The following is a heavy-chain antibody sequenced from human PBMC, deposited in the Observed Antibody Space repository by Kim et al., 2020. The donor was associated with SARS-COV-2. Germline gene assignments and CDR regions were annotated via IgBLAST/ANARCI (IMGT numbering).Heavy chain of an antibody. D-gene: IGHD2-21*01. J-gene: IGHJ6*02. Sequence: GGSLRLSCTASGFTVGDYAMSWFRQAPGKGLEWVGFIRSKAYGGTTEYAASVKGRFTISRDDSKSIAYLQMNSLKTEDTAVYYCTRDRPLLHYYYYGMDVWGQGTTVTVSS. CDR1: GFTVGDYA. CDR2: IRSKAYGGTT. V-gene: IGHV3-49*03. CDR3: TRDRPLLHYYYYGMDV.